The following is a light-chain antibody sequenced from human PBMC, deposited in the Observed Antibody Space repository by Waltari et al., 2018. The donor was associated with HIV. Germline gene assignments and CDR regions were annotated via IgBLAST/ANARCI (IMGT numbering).Light chain of an antibody. V-gene: IGLV2-8*01. CDR1: SNDIGTYNF. Sequence: QSALTQPPSASGSPGQSVAISCTGSSNDIGTYNFVSWYQHHPGKAPKLLIYDVTRRPPGCPDRFSGTKSGYTASLTVSDLQVEDEADYYCVSYTEKDTFLLFGGGTKLAV. CDR3: VSYTEKDTFLL. J-gene: IGLJ2*01. CDR2: DVT.